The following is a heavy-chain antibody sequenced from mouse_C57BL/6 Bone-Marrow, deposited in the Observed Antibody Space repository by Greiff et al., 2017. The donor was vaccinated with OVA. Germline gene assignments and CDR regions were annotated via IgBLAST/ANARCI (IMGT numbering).Heavy chain of an antibody. Sequence: QVQLQQSGAELVKPGASVKMSCKASGYTFTTYPIEWMKQNHGKSLEWIGYFHPYNDDTKYNEKFKGKATLTVAKSSRKVYLELSRLTADDSAVDCGARPGECDGDWFAYWGRGTRVTVSA. CDR2: FHPYNDDT. J-gene: IGHJ3*01. CDR3: ARPGECDGDWFAY. V-gene: IGHV1-47*01. D-gene: IGHD6-1*01. CDR1: GYTFTTYP.